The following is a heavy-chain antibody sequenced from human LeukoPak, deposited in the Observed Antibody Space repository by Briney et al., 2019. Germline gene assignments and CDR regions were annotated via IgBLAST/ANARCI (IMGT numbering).Heavy chain of an antibody. D-gene: IGHD3-10*01. Sequence: GGSLRLSCAASGLTFDDYAMHWVRQAPGKGLEWVSGISWNSGSIGYADSVKGRFTISRDNAKNSLYLQMNSLRAEDMALYYCARKFLGSRGYYFDYWGQGTLVTVSS. CDR1: GLTFDDYA. V-gene: IGHV3-9*03. CDR2: ISWNSGSI. J-gene: IGHJ4*02. CDR3: ARKFLGSRGYYFDY.